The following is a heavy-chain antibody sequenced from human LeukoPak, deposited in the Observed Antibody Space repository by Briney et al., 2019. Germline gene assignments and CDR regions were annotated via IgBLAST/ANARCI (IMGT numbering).Heavy chain of an antibody. CDR3: ARIAAAATRYFDY. CDR1: GYRFTSYW. Sequence: GESLKISCKGSGYRFTSYWIGWVRQMPGKGLEWMGIIYPGDSDTRYSPSFQGQATISADKSISTAYLQWSSLKASDTAMYYCARIAAAATRYFDYWGQGTLVTVSS. D-gene: IGHD6-13*01. J-gene: IGHJ4*02. CDR2: IYPGDSDT. V-gene: IGHV5-51*01.